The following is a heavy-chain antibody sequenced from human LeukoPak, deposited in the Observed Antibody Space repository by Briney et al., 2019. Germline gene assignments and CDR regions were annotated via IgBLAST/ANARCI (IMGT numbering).Heavy chain of an antibody. CDR2: MNPNSGNT. J-gene: IGHJ6*03. Sequence: ASVKVSCKASGYTFTSYDINWVRQATGQGLEWMGWMNPNSGNTGYAQKFQGRDTMTRNTSISTAYMELSSLRSEDTAVYYCARGPDDYDFWSGYPINYYYMDVWGKGTTVTVSS. CDR3: ARGPDDYDFWSGYPINYYYMDV. D-gene: IGHD3-3*01. V-gene: IGHV1-8*01. CDR1: GYTFTSYD.